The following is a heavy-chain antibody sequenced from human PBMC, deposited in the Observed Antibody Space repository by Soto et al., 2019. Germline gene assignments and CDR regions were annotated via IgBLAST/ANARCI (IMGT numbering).Heavy chain of an antibody. CDR3: ASSIAAAGRGGNWFDP. D-gene: IGHD6-13*01. J-gene: IGHJ5*02. CDR2: IYYSGST. Sequence: QVQLQESGPGLVKPSETLSLTCTVSGGSISSYYWSWIRQPPGKGLEWIGYIYYSGSTNYNPSLKSRVTISVDTSKNLFSLKLNSVTAADTAVYSCASSIAAAGRGGNWFDPWGQGTLVTVSS. CDR1: GGSISSYY. V-gene: IGHV4-59*08.